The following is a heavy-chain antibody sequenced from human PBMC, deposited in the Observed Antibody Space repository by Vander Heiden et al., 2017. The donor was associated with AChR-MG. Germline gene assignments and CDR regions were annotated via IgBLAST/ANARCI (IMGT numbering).Heavy chain of an antibody. CDR2: ISGSGGST. J-gene: IGHJ3*02. CDR3: AKEAVIRPSVGEDAFDI. V-gene: IGHV3-23*01. CDR1: GFTFRSYA. D-gene: IGHD2-21*01. Sequence: EVQLLESGGGLVQPGGSLRLSCAASGFTFRSYAMSWVRQAPGKGLEWVSAISGSGGSTYYADSVKGRVTISRDNSKNTLYLQMNSLRAEDTAVYYCAKEAVIRPSVGEDAFDIRGQGTMVTVSS.